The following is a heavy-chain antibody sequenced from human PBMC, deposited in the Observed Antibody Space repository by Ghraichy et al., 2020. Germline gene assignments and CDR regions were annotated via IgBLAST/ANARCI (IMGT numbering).Heavy chain of an antibody. J-gene: IGHJ4*02. CDR2: ISPASKSI. D-gene: IGHD3-16*01. V-gene: IGHV3-23*01. Sequence: GGSLRLSCVASGFSFSSCSMVWVRQAPGRGLEWVSVISPASKSIIYADSVKGRHTISRDNSKNTLFLEMNSLRAEDTAKYYCAKYVATAKRAFDSWGQGTQVTVSS. CDR1: GFSFSSCS. CDR3: AKYVATAKRAFDS.